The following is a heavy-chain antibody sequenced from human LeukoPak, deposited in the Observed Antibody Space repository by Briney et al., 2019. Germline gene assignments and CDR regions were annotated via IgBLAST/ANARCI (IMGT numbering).Heavy chain of an antibody. Sequence: GRSLRLSCAASGFTFSSYGMHWVRQAPGKGLEWVSAISGSGGSTYYADSVKGRFTISRDNSQNTLYLQMNSLRAEDTAVYYCAKEYSGYDFDYWGQGTLVTVSS. CDR2: ISGSGGST. CDR1: GFTFSSYG. V-gene: IGHV3-23*01. CDR3: AKEYSGYDFDY. J-gene: IGHJ4*02. D-gene: IGHD5-12*01.